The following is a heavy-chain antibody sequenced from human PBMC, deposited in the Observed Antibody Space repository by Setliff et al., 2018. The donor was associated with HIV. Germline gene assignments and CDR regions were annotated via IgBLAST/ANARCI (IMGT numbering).Heavy chain of an antibody. V-gene: IGHV3-30*02. CDR2: IAYDGSYK. CDR1: GFTFSDHY. J-gene: IGHJ1*01. Sequence: GGSLRLSCAASGFTFSDHYMHWVRQAPGKGLEWVALIAYDGSYKYYVDSVKGRFTISRDNSKNTLYLRMNSLRAEDTAVYYCAQAQTSVSGSYYQYLQHWGQGTLVTVSS. D-gene: IGHD3-10*01. CDR3: AQAQTSVSGSYYQYLQH.